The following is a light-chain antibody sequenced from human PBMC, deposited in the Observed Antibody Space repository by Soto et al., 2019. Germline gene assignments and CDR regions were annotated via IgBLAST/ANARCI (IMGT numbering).Light chain of an antibody. CDR3: QQSSSSLGT. Sequence: IEVTQSPSSVSASVGDRVTITCRASQSISSYLNWYQQKPGKAPKLLMYAASTLQSGVPSRFSGSGSGTDFTLTISSLQPEDFATYYCQQSSSSLGTFGQGTKVDI. J-gene: IGKJ1*01. CDR1: QSISSY. CDR2: AAS. V-gene: IGKV1-39*01.